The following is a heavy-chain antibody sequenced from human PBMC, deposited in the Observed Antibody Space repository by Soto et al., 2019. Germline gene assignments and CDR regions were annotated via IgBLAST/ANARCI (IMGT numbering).Heavy chain of an antibody. J-gene: IGHJ6*02. CDR2: IWNDVNGY. D-gene: IGHD6-13*01. Sequence: QVQLVESGGGVVQPGRSLRLSCAASGFNFNNYGMHWVRQAPGKGLEWVAVIWNDVNGYYYANSVKGRFTISRDHSKNTLFLQMSSLRAEDTAVYYCARRQISPPTRGAASARGGMDTWGQGTTVTVSS. CDR3: ARRQISPPTRGAASARGGMDT. CDR1: GFNFNNYG. V-gene: IGHV3-33*01.